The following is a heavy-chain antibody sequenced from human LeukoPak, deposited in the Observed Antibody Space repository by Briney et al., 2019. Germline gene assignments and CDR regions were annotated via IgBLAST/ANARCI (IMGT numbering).Heavy chain of an antibody. CDR2: IYTSGST. V-gene: IGHV4-61*02. Sequence: SETLSLTCTVSGGSISSGSYYWSWIRQPAGKGLEWIGRIYTSGSTNYNPSLKSRVTMSVDTSKNQFSLKLSSVTAADTAVYYCASGMVRGVISVAMDVWGKGTTVTISS. CDR3: ASGMVRGVISVAMDV. D-gene: IGHD3-10*01. CDR1: GGSISSGSYY. J-gene: IGHJ6*03.